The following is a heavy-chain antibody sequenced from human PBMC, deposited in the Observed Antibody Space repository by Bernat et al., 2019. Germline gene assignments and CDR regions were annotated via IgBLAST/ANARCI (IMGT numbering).Heavy chain of an antibody. Sequence: EVQLVETGGGLIQPGGSLRLSCAASGFTVSNNYMSWVRQAPGKGLVWVSVIYSGCSTYYADSGKGRFTISRDKSKNTLYLQRNSLRAEDTAVYYCAGSLGLTPNWGQGTLVTVSS. V-gene: IGHV3-53*02. CDR3: AGSLGLTPN. J-gene: IGHJ4*02. CDR1: GFTVSNNY. CDR2: IYSGCST.